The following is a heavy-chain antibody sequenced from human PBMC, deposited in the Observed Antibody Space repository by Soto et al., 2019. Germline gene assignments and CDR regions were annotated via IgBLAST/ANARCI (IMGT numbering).Heavy chain of an antibody. CDR1: GGSISSGGYY. CDR3: ARGIGPLERHIYYFDY. V-gene: IGHV4-31*03. D-gene: IGHD1-1*01. J-gene: IGHJ4*02. Sequence: SETLSLTCTVSGGSISSGGYYWSWIRQHPGKGLEWIGYIYYSGSTYYNPSLKSRVTISVDTSKNQFSLKLSSVTAADTAVYYCARGIGPLERHIYYFDYWGQGTLVTVSS. CDR2: IYYSGST.